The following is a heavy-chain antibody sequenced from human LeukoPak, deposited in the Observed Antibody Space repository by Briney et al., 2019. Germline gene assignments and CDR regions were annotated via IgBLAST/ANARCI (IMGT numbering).Heavy chain of an antibody. D-gene: IGHD5-12*01. Sequence: SETLSLTCTVSGGSISSSSYYWGWIRQPPGKGLEWIGSIYYSGSTYYNPSLKSRVTISVDTSKNQFSLKLSSVTAADTAVYYCARAIRGYSGYGDAFDIWGQGTMVTVSS. CDR2: IYYSGST. V-gene: IGHV4-39*07. CDR3: ARAIRGYSGYGDAFDI. CDR1: GGSISSSSYY. J-gene: IGHJ3*02.